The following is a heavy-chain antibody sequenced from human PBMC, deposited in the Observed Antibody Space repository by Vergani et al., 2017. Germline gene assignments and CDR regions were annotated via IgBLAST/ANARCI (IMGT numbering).Heavy chain of an antibody. CDR1: GFTFDDYA. CDR3: AKDPSYNGNYDPFDY. J-gene: IGHJ4*02. V-gene: IGHV3-9*01. Sequence: EVQLVESGGGLVQPGRSLRLSCAASGFTFDDYAMHWVRQAPGKGLEWVSGISWNSGSIGYADSVKGRFTISRDNAKNSLYLQMNSLRAEDTAVYYCAKDPSYNGNYDPFDYWGQGTLVTVSS. D-gene: IGHD1-7*01. CDR2: ISWNSGSI.